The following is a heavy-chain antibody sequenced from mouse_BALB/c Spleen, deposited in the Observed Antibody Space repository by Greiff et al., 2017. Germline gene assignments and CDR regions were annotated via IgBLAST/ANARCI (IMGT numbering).Heavy chain of an antibody. D-gene: IGHD2-1*01. Sequence: EVKLMESGGGLVQPGGSRKLSCAASGFTFSSFGMHWVRQAPEKGLEWVAYISSGSSTIYYADTVKGRFTISRDNPKNTLFLQMTSLRSEDTAMYYCARSDGNYEGFAYWVQGTLVTVSA. CDR3: ARSDGNYEGFAY. V-gene: IGHV5-17*02. CDR1: GFTFSSFG. J-gene: IGHJ3*01. CDR2: ISSGSSTI.